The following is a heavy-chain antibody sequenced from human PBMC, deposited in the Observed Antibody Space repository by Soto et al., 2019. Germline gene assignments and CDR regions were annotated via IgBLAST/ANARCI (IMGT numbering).Heavy chain of an antibody. CDR1: GFTFSNYA. CDR3: AAGVVTSVAQFDY. Sequence: EVQLVESGGGLVQPGGSLRLSCAASGFTFSNYAMHWVRQPTGKGLEWVSGIGAAGDTYYPGSVKGRFTISRENAKNSLYLQMNSLRAGDTAVYYCAAGVVTSVAQFDYWGQGTLVTVSS. CDR2: IGAAGDT. J-gene: IGHJ4*02. V-gene: IGHV3-13*01. D-gene: IGHD4-4*01.